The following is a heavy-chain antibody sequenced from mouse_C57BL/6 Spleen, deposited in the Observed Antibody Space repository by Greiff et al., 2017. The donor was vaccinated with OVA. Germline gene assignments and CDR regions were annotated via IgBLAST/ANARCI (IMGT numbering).Heavy chain of an antibody. CDR3: ARGGYYEDY. Sequence: VQLQESGAELVMPGASVKLSCKASGYTFTSYWMHWVKQRPGQGLEWIGEIDPSDSYTNYNQKFKGKSTLTVDKSSSTAYMQLSSLTSEDSAVYYCARGGYYEDYWGQGTTLTVSS. CDR1: GYTFTSYW. CDR2: IDPSDSYT. V-gene: IGHV1-69*01. D-gene: IGHD2-3*01. J-gene: IGHJ2*01.